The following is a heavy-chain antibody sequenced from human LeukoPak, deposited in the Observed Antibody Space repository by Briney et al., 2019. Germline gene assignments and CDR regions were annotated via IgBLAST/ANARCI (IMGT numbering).Heavy chain of an antibody. CDR3: ARDPGGYFDILTRFYRRGGFDY. V-gene: IGHV3-48*03. CDR2: ISSSGNTR. J-gene: IGHJ4*02. D-gene: IGHD3-9*01. Sequence: PGGSLRLSCAASGFTFSSYAMSWVRQAPGKGLEWVSYISSSGNTRYYADSVKGRLTISRDNAKNSLYLHMNSLRAEDTAVYYCARDPGGYFDILTRFYRRGGFDYWGQGTLVTVSS. CDR1: GFTFSSYA.